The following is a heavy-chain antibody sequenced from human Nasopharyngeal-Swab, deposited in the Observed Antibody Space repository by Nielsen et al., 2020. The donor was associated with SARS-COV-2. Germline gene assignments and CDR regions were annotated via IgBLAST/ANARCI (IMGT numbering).Heavy chain of an antibody. V-gene: IGHV4-59*01. Sequence: SCTVSGGSISSYYWSWIRQPPGKGLEWIGYIYYSGSTNYNPSLKSRVTISVDTSKNQFSLKLSSVTAADTAVYYCARSKAAHNWFDPWGQGTLVTVSS. J-gene: IGHJ5*02. D-gene: IGHD6-6*01. CDR2: IYYSGST. CDR3: ARSKAAHNWFDP. CDR1: GGSISSYY.